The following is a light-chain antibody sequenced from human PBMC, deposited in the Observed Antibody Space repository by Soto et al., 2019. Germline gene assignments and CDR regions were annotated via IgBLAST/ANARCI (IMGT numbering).Light chain of an antibody. CDR1: QSVSTD. V-gene: IGKV3-11*01. CDR2: DAS. J-gene: IGKJ4*01. Sequence: ALAQSPVALSLSPGERATLSCRASQSVSTDLAWYQQKPGQAPRLLIYDASNRATGILVRFAGSGSGTDFALTISSLEPEDFVLYYCQHPPTSFGGGTKVDIK. CDR3: QHPPTS.